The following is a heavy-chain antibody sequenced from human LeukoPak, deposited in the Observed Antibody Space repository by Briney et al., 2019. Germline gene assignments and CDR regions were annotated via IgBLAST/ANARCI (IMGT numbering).Heavy chain of an antibody. D-gene: IGHD4-17*01. CDR2: IRYDGSNK. CDR3: AKEIWPTVTTPGWTYFDY. V-gene: IGHV3-30*02. Sequence: GGSLRLSCAASGFTFSTYGMHWVRQAPGKGLEWVAFIRYDGSNKYYADSVKGRFTISRDNSKNTLYLQMNSLRAEDTAVYYCAKEIWPTVTTPGWTYFDYWGQGALVTVSS. J-gene: IGHJ4*02. CDR1: GFTFSTYG.